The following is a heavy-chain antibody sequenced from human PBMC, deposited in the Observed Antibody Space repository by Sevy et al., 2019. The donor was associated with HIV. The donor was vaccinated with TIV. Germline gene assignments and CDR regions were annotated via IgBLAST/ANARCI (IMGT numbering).Heavy chain of an antibody. CDR1: GYTFTSYG. CDR2: ISAYNGNT. Sequence: ASVKVSCKASGYTFTSYGISWVRQAPGQGLEWMGWISAYNGNTNYAQKLQGRVTMTTDTSTSTAYMEQRSLRSDVTAVYYCARDRGLTMVRGGYYYYDGKDVWGQGTTVTVSS. V-gene: IGHV1-18*01. CDR3: ARDRGLTMVRGGYYYYDGKDV. D-gene: IGHD3-10*01. J-gene: IGHJ6*02.